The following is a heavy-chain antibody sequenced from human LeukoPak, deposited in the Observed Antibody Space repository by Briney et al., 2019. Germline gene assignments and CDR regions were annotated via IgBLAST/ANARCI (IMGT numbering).Heavy chain of an antibody. CDR2: INPNSGGT. Sequence: ASVKVSCKASGYSFTSHYIHWVRQAPGQGLEWMGWINPNSGGTNYAQKFQGRVTMTRDTSISTAYMELSRLRSDDTAVYYCARAEYCSGGSCLTLYFDYWGQGTLVSVSS. CDR1: GYSFTSHY. CDR3: ARAEYCSGGSCLTLYFDY. D-gene: IGHD2-15*01. V-gene: IGHV1-2*02. J-gene: IGHJ4*02.